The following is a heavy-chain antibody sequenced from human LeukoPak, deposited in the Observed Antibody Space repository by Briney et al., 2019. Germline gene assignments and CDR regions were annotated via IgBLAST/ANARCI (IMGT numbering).Heavy chain of an antibody. CDR1: GFTFSSYG. J-gene: IGHJ5*02. CDR2: ISYDGSHK. V-gene: IGHV3-30*03. D-gene: IGHD2-2*01. Sequence: PGGSLRLSCAASGFTFSSYGVHWVRQAPGKGLEWVAVISYDGSHKYYADSVKGRFTISRDNAQNSLNLQMNSLRAEDTAVYYCATSSNAPGNHWGQGTLVIVSS. CDR3: ATSSNAPGNH.